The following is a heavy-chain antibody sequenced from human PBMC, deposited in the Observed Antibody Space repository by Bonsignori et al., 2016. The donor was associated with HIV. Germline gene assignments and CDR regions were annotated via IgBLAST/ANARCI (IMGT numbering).Heavy chain of an antibody. J-gene: IGHJ4*02. CDR3: ARDVYASGHFDH. CDR1: GGSISSGSYY. D-gene: IGHD2-8*01. V-gene: IGHV4-61*02. CDR2: IYTSGST. Sequence: LRLSCTVSGGSISSGSYYWSWIRQPAGKGLECIGRIYTSGSTNYNPSLKSRVTISLDTSKNQFSLKLSSVTAADTALYYCARDVYASGHFDHWGQGTLVTVSS.